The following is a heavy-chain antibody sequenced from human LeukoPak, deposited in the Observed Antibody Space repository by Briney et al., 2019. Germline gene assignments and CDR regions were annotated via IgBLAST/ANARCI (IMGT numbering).Heavy chain of an antibody. V-gene: IGHV3-15*01. D-gene: IGHD1-26*01. Sequence: GGSLRLSCAASGLTFTNAWMSWFRQAPGKGLEWVGRIKSKTDGGTSDYAAPVQGRFTISRDDSKNTLYLQMNSLKIEDTAVYYCATDPGEWEPIWGQGTMVTVSS. CDR1: GLTFTNAW. J-gene: IGHJ3*02. CDR3: ATDPGEWEPI. CDR2: IKSKTDGGTS.